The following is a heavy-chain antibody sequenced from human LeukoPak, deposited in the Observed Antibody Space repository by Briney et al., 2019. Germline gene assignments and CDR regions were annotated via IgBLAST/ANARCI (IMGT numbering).Heavy chain of an antibody. Sequence: QSGGSLRLSCAASGFTFSSYAMHWVRQAPGKGLEWVAVISYDGSNKYHADSVKGRFTISRDNSKNTLCLQMNSLRGDDTAMYYCARGVAGTVGEVELDYWGQGTLVTVSS. D-gene: IGHD1/OR15-1a*01. CDR3: ARGVAGTVGEVELDY. CDR1: GFTFSSYA. J-gene: IGHJ4*02. V-gene: IGHV3-30*04. CDR2: ISYDGSNK.